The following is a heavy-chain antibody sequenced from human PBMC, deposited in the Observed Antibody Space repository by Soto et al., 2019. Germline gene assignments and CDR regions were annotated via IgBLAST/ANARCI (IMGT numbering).Heavy chain of an antibody. J-gene: IGHJ4*02. CDR3: ARKYYYDSSGYN. Sequence: QLQLQESGPGLVKPSETLSLTCTVSGGSISSSSYYWGWIRQPPGKGLEWIGSIYYSGSTYYNPSLKGRVTISVETSKNQFSLKLSSVTAADTAVYYCARKYYYDSSGYNWGQGTLVTVSS. CDR2: IYYSGST. V-gene: IGHV4-39*01. CDR1: GGSISSSSYY. D-gene: IGHD3-22*01.